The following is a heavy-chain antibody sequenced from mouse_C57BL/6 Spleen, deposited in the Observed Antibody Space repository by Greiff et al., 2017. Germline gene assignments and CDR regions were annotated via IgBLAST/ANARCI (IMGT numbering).Heavy chain of an antibody. D-gene: IGHD2-14*01. V-gene: IGHV1-55*01. CDR1: GYTFTSYW. CDR3: AREWEVRRPQGFDF. J-gene: IGHJ1*03. Sequence: QVQLQQPGAELVKPGASVKMSCKASGYTFTSYWITWVKQRPGQGLEWIGDIYPGSGSTRYNEKFKSKATLTVDTSASTDYMQLSSLTDEDSAVYYVAREWEVRRPQGFDFWGTVATVTVSS. CDR2: IYPGSGST.